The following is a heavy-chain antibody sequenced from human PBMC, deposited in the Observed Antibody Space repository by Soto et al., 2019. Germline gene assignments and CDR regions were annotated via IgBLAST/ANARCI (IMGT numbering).Heavy chain of an antibody. CDR2: IIPIVGTG. D-gene: IGHD2-2*01. CDR1: GGTFSNYA. J-gene: IGHJ6*02. V-gene: IGHV1-69*01. Sequence: QVQLVQSGAEVRKPGSSVTVSCKASGGTFSNYAISWVRQAPGQGLEWMGGIIPIVGTGSYAQKFQGRVTITADEPPTTAYMELSSLRFEHTAVYYCARVVILVPTASTHYYYHMDVWGPGTTVTVSS. CDR3: ARVVILVPTASTHYYYHMDV.